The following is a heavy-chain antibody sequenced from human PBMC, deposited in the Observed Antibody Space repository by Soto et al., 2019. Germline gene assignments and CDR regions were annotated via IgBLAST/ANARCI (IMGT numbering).Heavy chain of an antibody. D-gene: IGHD2-15*01. Sequence: SETLSLTCTVSGGSISSGDYYWSWIRQPPGKGLEWIGYIYYSGSTYYNPSLKSRVTISVDTSKNQFSLKLSSVTAADTAVYYCARDTHADCSGGSCYSGYNWFDPWGQGTLVTVS. V-gene: IGHV4-30-4*01. J-gene: IGHJ5*02. CDR1: GGSISSGDYY. CDR3: ARDTHADCSGGSCYSGYNWFDP. CDR2: IYYSGST.